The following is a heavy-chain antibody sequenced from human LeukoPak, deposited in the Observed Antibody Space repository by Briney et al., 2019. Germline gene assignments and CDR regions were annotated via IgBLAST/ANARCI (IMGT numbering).Heavy chain of an antibody. J-gene: IGHJ3*02. D-gene: IGHD3-22*01. Sequence: ASVKVSCKVSGYTFTDYYMHWVQQAPGKGLEWMGLVDPEDGETIYAEKFQGRVTITADTSTDTAYMELSSLRSEDTAMYYCATGVSLTYYYDSSGQFDAFDIWGQGTMVTVSS. V-gene: IGHV1-69-2*01. CDR2: VDPEDGET. CDR1: GYTFTDYY. CDR3: ATGVSLTYYYDSSGQFDAFDI.